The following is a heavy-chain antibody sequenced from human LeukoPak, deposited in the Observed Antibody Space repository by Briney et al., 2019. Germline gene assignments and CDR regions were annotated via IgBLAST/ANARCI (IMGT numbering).Heavy chain of an antibody. V-gene: IGHV3-13*01. J-gene: IGHJ2*01. CDR2: IGAAGDT. CDR3: ARLLWFGEFTGYFDL. Sequence: GGSLRLSCAASGFTFSTYDMHWVRLATGKGLEWISAIGAAGDTFYPGSVKGRFTISRENGKNSLYLQMNSLRAGDTAVYYCARLLWFGEFTGYFDLWGRGTLVTVSS. D-gene: IGHD3-10*01. CDR1: GFTFSTYD.